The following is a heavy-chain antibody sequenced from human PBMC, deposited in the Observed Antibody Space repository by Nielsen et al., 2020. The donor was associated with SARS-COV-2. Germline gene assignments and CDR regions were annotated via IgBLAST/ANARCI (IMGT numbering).Heavy chain of an antibody. CDR3: ARLSGYCDTSDCFAGDS. Sequence: SETLSLTCTVSGGSITSHAWGSWVRQPPGKALQWMGHVVHGGSTTYSPSLMGRVTMSTDKSNNQFSLKLTSVTAADTAVYYCARLSGYCDTSDCFAGDSWGRGILVTVPS. D-gene: IGHD2-15*01. CDR2: VVHGGST. V-gene: IGHV4-4*02. CDR1: GGSITSHAW. J-gene: IGHJ5*01.